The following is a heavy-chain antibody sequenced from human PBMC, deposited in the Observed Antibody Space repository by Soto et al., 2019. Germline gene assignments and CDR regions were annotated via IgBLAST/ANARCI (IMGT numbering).Heavy chain of an antibody. Sequence: TLSLTCTVSGGSISSYYWSWIRQPPGKGLEWIGYIYYSGSTNYNPSLKSRVTISVDTSKNQFSLKLSSVTAADTAVYYCARLGYSYGYRYYYYYMDVWGKGTTVTVSS. CDR2: IYYSGST. J-gene: IGHJ6*03. CDR1: GGSISSYY. D-gene: IGHD5-18*01. V-gene: IGHV4-59*08. CDR3: ARLGYSYGYRYYYYYMDV.